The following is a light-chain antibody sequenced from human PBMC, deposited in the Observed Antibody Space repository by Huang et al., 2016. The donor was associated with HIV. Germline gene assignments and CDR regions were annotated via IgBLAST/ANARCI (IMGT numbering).Light chain of an antibody. J-gene: IGKJ1*01. V-gene: IGKV1D-8*01. CDR2: AAS. CDR1: QGIDSY. Sequence: VIWMTQSPSLLSASKGDKVTINCPVSQGIDSYLSWYQQKPGKAPKLLISAASTLKGGVPSRFNGSGSGTDFTLTISRLQSEDFANYYCQQYYTFPWTFGQGTKVDVK. CDR3: QQYYTFPWT.